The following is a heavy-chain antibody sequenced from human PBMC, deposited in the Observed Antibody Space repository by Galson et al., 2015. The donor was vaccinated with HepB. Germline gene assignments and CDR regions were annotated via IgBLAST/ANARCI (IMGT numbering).Heavy chain of an antibody. J-gene: IGHJ4*02. CDR1: GFTFSSNY. D-gene: IGHD3-22*01. V-gene: IGHV3-66*01. CDR3: ARDLYSDYYDSSGYDY. Sequence: SLRLSCAASGFTFSSNYMGWVRQAPGKGLEWVSVIYTGDSTYYADSVKGRFTISRDNSKNTLYLQMNSLRAEDTAVYYCARDLYSDYYDSSGYDYWGQGTLVTVSS. CDR2: IYTGDST.